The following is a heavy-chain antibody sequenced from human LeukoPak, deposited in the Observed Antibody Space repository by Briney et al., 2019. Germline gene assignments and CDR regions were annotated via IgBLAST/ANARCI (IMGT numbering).Heavy chain of an antibody. CDR1: GGSITSGDYY. Sequence: SETLSLTCTVSGGSITSGDYYWSWIRQPAGKGLEWIRRIFISGSTNYNPSLKSRVTISVDTSKNQFSLKLSSVTAADTAVYYCARGGTDSSGYYYGGTDFDYWGQGTLVTVSS. J-gene: IGHJ4*02. CDR3: ARGGTDSSGYYYGGTDFDY. V-gene: IGHV4-61*02. CDR2: IFISGST. D-gene: IGHD3-22*01.